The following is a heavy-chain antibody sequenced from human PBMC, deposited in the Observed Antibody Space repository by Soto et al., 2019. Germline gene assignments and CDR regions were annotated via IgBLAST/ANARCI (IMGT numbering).Heavy chain of an antibody. D-gene: IGHD3-22*01. CDR3: ARGDDSSGYYRVYFDY. CDR1: GGTFSSYA. CDR2: IIPIFGTA. J-gene: IGHJ4*02. V-gene: IGHV1-69*13. Sequence: SVKVSCKASGGTFSSYAISWVRQAPGQGLEWMGGIIPIFGTANYAQKFQGRVTITADESTSTAYMELSSLRSEDTAVYYCARGDDSSGYYRVYFDYWGQGTLVTVSS.